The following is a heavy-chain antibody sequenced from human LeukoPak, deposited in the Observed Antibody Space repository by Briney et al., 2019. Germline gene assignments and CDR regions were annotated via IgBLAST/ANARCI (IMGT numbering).Heavy chain of an antibody. CDR3: AREVPSMVRGVIPRYGMDV. D-gene: IGHD3-10*01. CDR2: IYSGGST. Sequence: GGSLRLSCAASGFTVSSNYMSWVRQAPGKGLEWVSVIYSGGSTYYADSVKGRFTISRDNSKNTLYLQMNSLRAEDTAVYYCAREVPSMVRGVIPRYGMDVWGQGTTVTVSS. J-gene: IGHJ6*02. V-gene: IGHV3-53*01. CDR1: GFTVSSNY.